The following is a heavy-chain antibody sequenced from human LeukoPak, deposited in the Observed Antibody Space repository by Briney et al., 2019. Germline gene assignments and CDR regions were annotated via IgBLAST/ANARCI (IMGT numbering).Heavy chain of an antibody. CDR1: GYTLTELS. J-gene: IGHJ6*02. CDR3: ATGYCSSTSCYSRHYYYYGMDV. Sequence: ASVKVSCKVSGYTLTELSMHWVRQAPGKGLEWMGGFDPEDGETIYAQKFQGRVTMTEDTSTDTAYMELSSLRSEDTAVYYCATGYCSSTSCYSRHYYYYGMDVWGQGTTVTVSS. CDR2: FDPEDGET. V-gene: IGHV1-24*01. D-gene: IGHD2-2*02.